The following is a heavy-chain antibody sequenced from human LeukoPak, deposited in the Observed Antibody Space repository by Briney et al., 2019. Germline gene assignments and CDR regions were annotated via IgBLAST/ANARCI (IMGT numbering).Heavy chain of an antibody. CDR2: IYHSGST. Sequence: SETLSLTCTVSDGSITNYDWSWIRQPPGKGLEWIGYIYHSGSTYYNPSLKSRVTISVDRSKNQFSLKLSSVTAADTAVYYCARAFSYSNYAPASWFDPWGQGTLVTVSS. CDR3: ARAFSYSNYAPASWFDP. J-gene: IGHJ5*02. CDR1: DGSITNYD. V-gene: IGHV4-59*12. D-gene: IGHD4-11*01.